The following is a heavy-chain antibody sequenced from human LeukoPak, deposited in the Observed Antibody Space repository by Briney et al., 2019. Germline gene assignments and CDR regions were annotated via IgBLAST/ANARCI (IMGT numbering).Heavy chain of an antibody. Sequence: SVKVSCKASGGTFSSYAISWVRQAPGQGLEWMGRIIPILGIANYAQKFQGRVTITADKSTSTAYMELSSLRSEDTAVYYCARYVLLWFGESNWGQGTLVTVSS. V-gene: IGHV1-69*04. CDR1: GGTFSSYA. J-gene: IGHJ4*02. CDR3: ARYVLLWFGESN. D-gene: IGHD3-10*01. CDR2: IIPILGIA.